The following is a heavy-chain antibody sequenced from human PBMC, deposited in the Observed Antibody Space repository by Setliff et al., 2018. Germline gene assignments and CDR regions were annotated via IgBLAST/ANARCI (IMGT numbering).Heavy chain of an antibody. V-gene: IGHV3-64*01. CDR3: ARIAEYDTLDI. J-gene: IGHJ3*02. CDR2: GRL. CDR1: GFTLSDYS. Sequence: GSLRLSCATSGFTLSDYSMDWVRQAPGKGLEWVGRLSYANSVKGRFTISRDVSTNTLYLQMGSLRVEDTAVYYCARIAEYDTLDIWGQGTMVTVSS.